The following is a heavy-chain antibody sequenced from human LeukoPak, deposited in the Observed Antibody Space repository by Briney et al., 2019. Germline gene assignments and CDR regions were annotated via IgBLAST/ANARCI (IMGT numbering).Heavy chain of an antibody. CDR1: GFTFSSYA. CDR3: ARDNSYSDGGTSYWWFDP. V-gene: IGHV3-23*01. J-gene: IGHJ5*02. D-gene: IGHD2-15*01. Sequence: GGSLRLSCAASGFTFSSYAMSWVRQAPGKGLEWVSAISGSGGSTYYADSVKGRFTISRDNSKNTLYLQMNSLRAEDTAVYYCARDNSYSDGGTSYWWFDPWGQGTLVTVSS. CDR2: ISGSGGST.